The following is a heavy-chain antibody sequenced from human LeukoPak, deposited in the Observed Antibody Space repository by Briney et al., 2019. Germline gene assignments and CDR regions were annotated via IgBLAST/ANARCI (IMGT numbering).Heavy chain of an antibody. CDR3: AKVRWLRPLQE. Sequence: PGGSLRLSCAASGLTFSSYAMSWVRQAPGKGLEWVSAISGSGGSTYYADSVKGRFTISRDNSKNTPYLQMNSLRAEDTAVYYCAKVRWLRPLQEWGQGTLVTVSS. J-gene: IGHJ4*02. CDR2: ISGSGGST. CDR1: GLTFSSYA. V-gene: IGHV3-23*01. D-gene: IGHD5-12*01.